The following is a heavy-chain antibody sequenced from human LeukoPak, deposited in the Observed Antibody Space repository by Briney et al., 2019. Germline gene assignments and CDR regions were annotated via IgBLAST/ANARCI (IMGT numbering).Heavy chain of an antibody. J-gene: IGHJ4*02. V-gene: IGHV3-23*01. CDR1: GFSLSNSA. CDR2: IVASSGST. Sequence: PGGSLRFSCAASGFSLSNSAMSWVRQAPGKGLEWLSLIVASSGSTFYADSVKGRFTISRDNSKNTLYLQMHSLRADDTAVYYCAKGAYDYIEMGYFDYWGQGTVVTVSS. CDR3: AKGAYDYIEMGYFDY. D-gene: IGHD5-12*01.